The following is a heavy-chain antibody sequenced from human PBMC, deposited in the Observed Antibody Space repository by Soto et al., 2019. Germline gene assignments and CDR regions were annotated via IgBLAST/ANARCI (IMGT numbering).Heavy chain of an antibody. Sequence: QMQLVESGGGVVQPGRSLRLSCAASGFTFSNYGMHWVRQAPGKGLEWVAVILNDGSNRYHADSVKDRFTISRDNSKNTLYLQMNSLRAEDTAVYYWSRDDEYSGNGMDVWGQWTTVTDS. CDR3: SRDDEYSGNGMDV. D-gene: IGHD3-10*01. CDR2: ILNDGSNR. J-gene: IGHJ6*02. V-gene: IGHV3-33*01. CDR1: GFTFSNYG.